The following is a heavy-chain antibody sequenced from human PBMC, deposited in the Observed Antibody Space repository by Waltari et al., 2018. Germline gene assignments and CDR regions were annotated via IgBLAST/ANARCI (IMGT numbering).Heavy chain of an antibody. Sequence: QVQLQQWGAGLLKPSETLSLTCAVYGGSFSGYYWSWIRQPPGKGLEWIGEINHSGSTNSNPSLKSRVTISVDTSKNQFSLKLSSVTAADTAVYYCARMDCSGGSCYFDYWGQGTLVTVSS. J-gene: IGHJ4*02. D-gene: IGHD2-15*01. V-gene: IGHV4-34*01. CDR2: INHSGST. CDR1: GGSFSGYY. CDR3: ARMDCSGGSCYFDY.